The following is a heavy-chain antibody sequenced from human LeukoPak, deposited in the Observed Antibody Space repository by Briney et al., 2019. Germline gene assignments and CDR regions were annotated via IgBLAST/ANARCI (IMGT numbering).Heavy chain of an antibody. D-gene: IGHD3-16*01. CDR1: GFTFSSYA. V-gene: IGHV3-64*01. CDR3: ARDYD. J-gene: IGHJ4*02. CDR2: ISSNGGST. Sequence: GGSLRLSCAASGFTFSSYAMHWVRQAPGKGLEYVSAISSNGGSTFYSNSVKGRFTISRDNSKDTLYLQTGSLRAEDMAVYYCARDYDWGQGTPVTVSS.